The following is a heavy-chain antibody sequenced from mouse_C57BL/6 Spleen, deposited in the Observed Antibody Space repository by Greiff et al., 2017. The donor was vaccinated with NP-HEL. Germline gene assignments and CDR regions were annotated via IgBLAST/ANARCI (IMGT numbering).Heavy chain of an antibody. CDR1: GYSITSDY. Sequence: VQLKESGPGLAKPSQTLSLTCSVTGYSITSDYWNWIRKFPGNKLEYMGYISYSGSTYYNPSLKSRISITRDTSKNQYYRQLNSVTTEDTATYYCARWYGSSYSYWYFDVWGTGTTVTVSS. V-gene: IGHV3-8*01. D-gene: IGHD1-1*01. J-gene: IGHJ1*03. CDR3: ARWYGSSYSYWYFDV. CDR2: ISYSGST.